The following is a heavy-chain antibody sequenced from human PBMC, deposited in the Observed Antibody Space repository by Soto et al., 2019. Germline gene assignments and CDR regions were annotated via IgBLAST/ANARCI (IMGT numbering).Heavy chain of an antibody. D-gene: IGHD2-15*01. CDR1: GYIFTNYD. CDR3: ARDLGGWPDY. J-gene: IGHJ4*02. CDR2: INAGNSDT. V-gene: IGHV1-3*01. Sequence: ASVKVSCKASGYIFTNYDINWVRQAPGQRLEWMGWINAGNSDTKYSQKFQGRVTITRDTSASTAYMELSSLRSEDTAVYYCARDLGGWPDYWGQGTLVTVS.